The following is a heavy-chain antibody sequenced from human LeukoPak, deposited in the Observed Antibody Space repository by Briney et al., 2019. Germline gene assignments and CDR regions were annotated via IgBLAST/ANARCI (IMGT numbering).Heavy chain of an antibody. CDR2: MNPNSGNT. V-gene: IGHV1-8*01. CDR3: ARGARGSGSYHFDY. CDR1: GYTFTSYD. Sequence: ASVKVSCKAFGYTFTSYDINWVRQATGQGLEWMGWMNPNSGNTGYAQKFQGRVTMTRNASISTAYMELSSLRSEDTAVYYCARGARGSGSYHFDYWGQGTLVTVSS. D-gene: IGHD1-26*01. J-gene: IGHJ4*02.